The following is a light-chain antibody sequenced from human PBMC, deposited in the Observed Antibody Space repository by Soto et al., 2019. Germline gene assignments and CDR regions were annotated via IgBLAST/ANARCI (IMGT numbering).Light chain of an antibody. CDR2: DAS. V-gene: IGKV3-11*01. Sequence: IVLTQSPATLSLSQRERATLSCRASQSVSSYLAWYQQKPGQAPRLLIYDASNRATGIPARFSGSGSGTDFTLTIGTLEPEDFAVYYCQQRSNWPITFGQVTRLEVK. CDR1: QSVSSY. J-gene: IGKJ5*01. CDR3: QQRSNWPIT.